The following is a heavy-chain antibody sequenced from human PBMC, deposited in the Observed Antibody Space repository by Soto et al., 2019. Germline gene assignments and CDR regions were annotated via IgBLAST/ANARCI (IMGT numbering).Heavy chain of an antibody. CDR3: ARHAYCSGGSCYQLKWFDP. CDR2: IYYSGNT. J-gene: IGHJ5*02. D-gene: IGHD2-15*01. Sequence: SETLSLTCTVSGGSIISSSYYWGWIRQPPGKGLEWIGSIYYSGNTYYNAPLKSRVTISVDTSKNQFSLKLNSVTATDTAVYYCARHAYCSGGSCYQLKWFDPWGQGTLVTVSS. V-gene: IGHV4-39*01. CDR1: GGSIISSSYY.